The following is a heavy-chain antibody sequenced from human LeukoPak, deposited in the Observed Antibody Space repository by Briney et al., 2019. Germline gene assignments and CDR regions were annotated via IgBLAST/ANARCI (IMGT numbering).Heavy chain of an antibody. CDR1: GDTVSSNIAA. J-gene: IGHJ5*02. Sequence: SQTLSLTCAISGDTVSSNIAAWNWIRQSPSSGLEWLGRTYYRSKWYNDYAVSVKGRITINPDTSKNQFSLQLNSVTPEDTALYYCARDQNGFDPWGQGTLVTVSS. CDR3: ARDQNGFDP. CDR2: TYYRSKWYN. V-gene: IGHV6-1*01.